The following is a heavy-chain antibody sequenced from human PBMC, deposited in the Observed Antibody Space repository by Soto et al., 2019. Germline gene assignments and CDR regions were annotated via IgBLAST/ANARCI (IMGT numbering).Heavy chain of an antibody. Sequence: ASVKVSCKASGYTFTSYGISWARQAPGQGLEWMGWISAYNGNTKYSQEFQDRVTITRDTSAGTAHMELRSLRSEDTAVYYCARAISLSPSFDIWGQGTMVTVSS. CDR1: GYTFTSYG. V-gene: IGHV1-18*01. J-gene: IGHJ3*02. CDR2: ISAYNGNT. CDR3: ARAISLSPSFDI.